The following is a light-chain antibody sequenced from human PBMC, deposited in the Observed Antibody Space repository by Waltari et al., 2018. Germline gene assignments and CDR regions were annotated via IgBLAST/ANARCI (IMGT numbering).Light chain of an antibody. CDR3: QQYYSTPFT. J-gene: IGKJ3*01. Sequence: DIVMTQSPDSLAVSLGERATINCKSSQIVLYSSNKKNYLPWYQQKPGQPPKLLIYWASTRESGVPDRFSGSGSGTDFTLTISSLQAEDVAVYYCQQYYSTPFTFGPGTKVDIK. V-gene: IGKV4-1*01. CDR1: QIVLYSSNKKNY. CDR2: WAS.